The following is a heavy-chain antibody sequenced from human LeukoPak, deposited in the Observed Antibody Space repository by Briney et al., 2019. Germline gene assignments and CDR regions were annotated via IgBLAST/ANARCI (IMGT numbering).Heavy chain of an antibody. CDR2: IIPIFGTA. CDR3: ARGQWGYSYASDYYYYYMDV. Sequence: EASVKVSCKASGGTFSSYAISWVRQAPGQGLEWMGGIIPIFGTANYAQKFQGRVTIPADESTSTAYMALSSLRSEDTAVYYCARGQWGYSYASDYYYYYMDVWGKGTTVTVSS. CDR1: GGTFSSYA. D-gene: IGHD5-18*01. V-gene: IGHV1-69*01. J-gene: IGHJ6*03.